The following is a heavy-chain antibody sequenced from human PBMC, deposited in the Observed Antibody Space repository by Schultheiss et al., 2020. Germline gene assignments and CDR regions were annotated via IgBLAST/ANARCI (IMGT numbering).Heavy chain of an antibody. CDR3: ARGRTGFREPLDY. V-gene: IGHV4-34*01. CDR2: INHSEST. CDR1: GGSFSGYY. Sequence: SETLSLTCAVYGGSFSGYYWSWIRQPPGKGLEWIGEINHSESTNYNPSLKSRVTISVDTSKNQFSLKLSSVTAADTAVYYCARGRTGFREPLDYWGQGTLVTVSS. D-gene: IGHD3-10*01. J-gene: IGHJ4*02.